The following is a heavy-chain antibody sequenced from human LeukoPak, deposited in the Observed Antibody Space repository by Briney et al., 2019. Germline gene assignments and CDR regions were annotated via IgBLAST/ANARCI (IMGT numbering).Heavy chain of an antibody. J-gene: IGHJ6*03. CDR3: ARGEWLANYYYYMDV. CDR2: ISYDGSNK. CDR1: GFTFSSYA. Sequence: GGSLRLSCAASGFTFSSYAMHWVRQAPGKGLEWLAVISYDGSNKYYADSVKGRFTISRDNSKNTLYLQMNSLRAEDTAVHYCARGEWLANYYYYMDVWGKGTTVTVSS. D-gene: IGHD6-19*01. V-gene: IGHV3-30*01.